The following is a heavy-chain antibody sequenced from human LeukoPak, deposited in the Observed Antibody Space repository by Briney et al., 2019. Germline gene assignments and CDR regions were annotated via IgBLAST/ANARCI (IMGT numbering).Heavy chain of an antibody. V-gene: IGHV1-46*01. CDR3: ARGRPGSGWSFDY. CDR1: GYPFTKFY. J-gene: IGHJ4*02. D-gene: IGHD6-19*01. CDR2: MSPNGDST. Sequence: ASVKVSCKASGYPFTKFYMHWVRQAPGHGLEWMGLMSPNGDSTLYSQKFQGRVTMTRDTSTTTLYMELSSLRSEDTAVYYCARGRPGSGWSFDYWGQGTLVTVSS.